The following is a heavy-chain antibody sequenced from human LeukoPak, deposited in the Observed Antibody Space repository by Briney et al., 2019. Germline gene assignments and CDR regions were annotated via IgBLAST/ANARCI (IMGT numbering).Heavy chain of an antibody. J-gene: IGHJ6*03. D-gene: IGHD1-26*01. CDR3: ARGRWEIPYYYYMDV. CDR2: IYYSGST. CDR1: GGSLSSYY. Sequence: SETLSLTCTVSGGSLSSYYWSWIRQPPGKGLEWIGYIYYSGSTNYNPSLKSRVTISVDTSKNQFSLKLSSVTAADTAVYYCARGRWEIPYYYYMDVWGKGTTVTASS. V-gene: IGHV4-59*01.